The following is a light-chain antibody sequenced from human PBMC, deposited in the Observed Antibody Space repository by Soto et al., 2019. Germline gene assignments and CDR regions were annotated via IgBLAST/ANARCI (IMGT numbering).Light chain of an antibody. CDR2: DAS. CDR3: QKFTSYPLT. CDR1: QTVRNNY. V-gene: IGKV3-20*01. J-gene: IGKJ4*01. Sequence: EFLLTQSPGTLSLSPGEIATLSFRASQTVRNNYLAWYQQKPGQATRLMIYDASSRATGIPDRFSGGGSGTDFTLTISRLAPEDFAVYYCQKFTSYPLTFGGGTKVDIK.